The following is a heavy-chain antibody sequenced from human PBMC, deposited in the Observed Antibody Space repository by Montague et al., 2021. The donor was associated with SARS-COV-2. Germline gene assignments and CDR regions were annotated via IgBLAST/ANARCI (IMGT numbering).Heavy chain of an antibody. J-gene: IGHJ6*02. CDR1: GGSISSYY. V-gene: IGHV4-59*01. CDR3: ARAGGVRLIEYGMDV. CDR2: IYYSGST. D-gene: IGHD3-3*01. Sequence: SKTLSLTCTVSGGSISSYYWSWIRQPPGKGLEWIGYIYYSGSTNYNPSLKSRVTISVDTSKKQFSLKLSPVTAADTAVYYCARAGGVRLIEYGMDVWGQGTTVTVSS.